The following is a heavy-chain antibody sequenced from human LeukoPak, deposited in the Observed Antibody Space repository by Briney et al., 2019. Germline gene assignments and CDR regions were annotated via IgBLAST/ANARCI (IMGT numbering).Heavy chain of an antibody. CDR2: IYYGGST. CDR1: SDSISSSSYY. Sequence: SETLSLTCTVSSDSISSSSYYWGRIRQPPGKGLQWYGSIYYGGSTYYTPSLKSRVTISVDTSKNQFSLKLSSVTAADTAVYYCARHVIQNSYDAFDIWGQGTMVTVSS. D-gene: IGHD5-18*01. V-gene: IGHV4-39*01. J-gene: IGHJ3*02. CDR3: ARHVIQNSYDAFDI.